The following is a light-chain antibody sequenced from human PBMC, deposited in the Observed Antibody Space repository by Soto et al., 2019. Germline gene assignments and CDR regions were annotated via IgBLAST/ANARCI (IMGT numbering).Light chain of an antibody. J-gene: IGKJ4*01. CDR3: QQYGSSALT. CDR1: QSVSSIY. Sequence: EIVLTQSPGTLSLSPGERATLSCRASQSVSSIYLAWYQQKPGQAPRLLIYGASSRPTGIPDRFSGSGSGTDFTLTISILEPEDFAVYYCQQYGSSALTFGGGTKVEIK. V-gene: IGKV3-20*01. CDR2: GAS.